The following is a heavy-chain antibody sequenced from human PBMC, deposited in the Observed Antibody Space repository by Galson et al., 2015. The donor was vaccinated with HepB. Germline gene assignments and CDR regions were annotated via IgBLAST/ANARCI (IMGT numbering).Heavy chain of an antibody. D-gene: IGHD4-17*01. CDR3: AASGPMTTVTTWFNY. Sequence: SLRLSCAASGFTFSSYAMSWVRQAPGKGLEWVSAISGSGGSTYYADSVKGRFTISRDNSKNTLYLQMNSLRAEDTAVYYCAASGPMTTVTTWFNYWGQGTLVTVSS. J-gene: IGHJ4*02. CDR1: GFTFSSYA. CDR2: ISGSGGST. V-gene: IGHV3-23*01.